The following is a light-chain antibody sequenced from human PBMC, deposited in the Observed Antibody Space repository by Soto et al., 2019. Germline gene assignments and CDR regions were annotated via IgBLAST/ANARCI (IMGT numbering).Light chain of an antibody. J-gene: IGLJ3*02. V-gene: IGLV2-8*01. CDR2: EVT. CDR3: GSHAGNSNLV. CDR1: ENDIGFANY. Sequence: QSALTQPPSASGSPGQSVTITCSGTENDIGFANYVSWYQQHPGKAPKLMIYEVTKRPSGVPDRFSGSKSGNTASLTVSGLQTEDEADYYCGSHAGNSNLVFGGGTKLTVL.